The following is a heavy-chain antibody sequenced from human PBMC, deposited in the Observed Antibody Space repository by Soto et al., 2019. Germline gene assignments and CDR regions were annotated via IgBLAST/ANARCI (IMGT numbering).Heavy chain of an antibody. Sequence: QITLKESGPTLVKPTQTLTLTCTFSGFSLSTSGVAVGWIRQPPGKALEWLALIYWDDDKRYSPSMKGRLTNTRDHSKNQVVLIMTNMDPEETATYYCAHRLPATAFDIWGQGTMVHVSS. CDR1: GFSLSTSGVA. CDR2: IYWDDDK. V-gene: IGHV2-5*02. CDR3: AHRLPATAFDI. J-gene: IGHJ3*02.